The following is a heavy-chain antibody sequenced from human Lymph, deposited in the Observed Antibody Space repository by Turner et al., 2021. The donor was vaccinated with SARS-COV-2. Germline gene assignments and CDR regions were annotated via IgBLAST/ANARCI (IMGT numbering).Heavy chain of an antibody. D-gene: IGHD2-21*02. J-gene: IGHJ6*02. CDR1: GGSISSSSYY. V-gene: IGHV4-39*01. CDR3: ARQRLTRYGMDV. CDR2: SYYSGST. Sequence: QLQLQESGPGLVKPSETLSLTCTVSGGSISSSSYYWGWIRQPPGKGLEWIGSSYYSGSTYYNPSLKSRVTISVDTSKNQFSLKLSSVTAADTAVYYCARQRLTRYGMDVWGQGTTVIVSS.